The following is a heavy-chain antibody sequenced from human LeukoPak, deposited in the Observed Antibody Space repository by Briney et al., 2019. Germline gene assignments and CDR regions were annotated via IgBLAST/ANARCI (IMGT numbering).Heavy chain of an antibody. J-gene: IGHJ4*02. CDR2: VYGSGTT. Sequence: SETLSLTCTVSGGSISTYYWSWIRQPAGKGLEWIGRVYGSGTTIYNPSLKSRVTVSVDTSKNQFSLKLTSVTAADAAVYYCAIDNGYGGYGVDYWGQGTLVTVSS. V-gene: IGHV4-4*07. CDR3: AIDNGYGGYGVDY. D-gene: IGHD5-12*01. CDR1: GGSISTYY.